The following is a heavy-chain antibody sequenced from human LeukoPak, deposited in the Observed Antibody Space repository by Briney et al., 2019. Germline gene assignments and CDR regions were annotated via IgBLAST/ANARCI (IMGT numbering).Heavy chain of an antibody. J-gene: IGHJ5*02. CDR2: IKIKADGGTT. Sequence: GGSLRLSCEASGFTFINAWMSWVRQAPGKGLEWVGRIKIKADGGTTDYAAPVQGRFTISRDDSKNTVYLQMNSLKTEDTAVYYCTRGGTYCPSWGQGTLVTVSS. V-gene: IGHV3-15*01. CDR1: GFTFINAW. CDR3: TRGGTYCPS. D-gene: IGHD1-26*01.